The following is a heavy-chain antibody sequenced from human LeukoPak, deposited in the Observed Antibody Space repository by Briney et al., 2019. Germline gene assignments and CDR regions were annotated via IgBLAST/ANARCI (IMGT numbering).Heavy chain of an antibody. D-gene: IGHD6-13*01. J-gene: IGHJ4*02. CDR2: IKSRADGGTT. Sequence: PGGSRRLSFEAPELPSSKAWMTGSGSSEGKGRGWVGRIKSRADGGTTDYPAPVKGRFTISRDDEKNTVYLEINSLTAEDSAVYYCTTVGSSWGFDYWGQGTLVTVSS. V-gene: IGHV3-15*01. CDR3: TTVGSSWGFDY. CDR1: ELPSSKAW.